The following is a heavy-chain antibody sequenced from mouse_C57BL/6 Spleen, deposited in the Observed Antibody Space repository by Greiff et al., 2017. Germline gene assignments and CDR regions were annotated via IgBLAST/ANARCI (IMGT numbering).Heavy chain of an antibody. D-gene: IGHD4-1*01. J-gene: IGHJ2*01. CDR2: IYPGDGDT. V-gene: IGHV1-80*01. Sequence: QVQLKESGAELVKPGASVKISCKASGYAFSSYWMNWVKQRPGQGLEWIGQIYPGDGDTNYNEKFKGKATLTADKSSSTAYMQLSSLTSEDSAVYFCARSGAWDLDYWGQGTTLTVSS. CDR3: ARSGAWDLDY. CDR1: GYAFSSYW.